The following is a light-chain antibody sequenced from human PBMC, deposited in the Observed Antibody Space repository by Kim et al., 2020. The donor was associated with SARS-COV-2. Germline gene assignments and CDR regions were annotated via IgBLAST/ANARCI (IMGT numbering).Light chain of an antibody. V-gene: IGLV1-47*02. Sequence: QSVLTQPPSASGTPGQRVTISCSGSSSNIGSNYVYWYQQLPVTAPKLLIYSNNQRPSGVPDRFSGSKSGTSASLAISGLRSEDEADYYCAAWDDSLSENWVFGGGTQLTVL. CDR3: AAWDDSLSENWV. CDR1: SSNIGSNY. CDR2: SNN. J-gene: IGLJ3*02.